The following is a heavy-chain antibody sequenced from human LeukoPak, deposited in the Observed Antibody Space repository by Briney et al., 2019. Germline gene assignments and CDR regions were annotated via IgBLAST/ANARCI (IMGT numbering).Heavy chain of an antibody. V-gene: IGHV3-21*01. CDR3: AKVALLSVLPMVRGAVRGYYYMDV. CDR2: ISISSNYI. Sequence: PGGSLRLSCAPSGLTFSIYSMNWVRQAPGKGREWVSSISISSNYIYYADSVKGRFTISRDNSKNTLYMQMNSLRAEDTAVYYCAKVALLSVLPMVRGAVRGYYYMDVWGKGTTVTISS. D-gene: IGHD3-10*01. J-gene: IGHJ6*03. CDR1: GLTFSIYS.